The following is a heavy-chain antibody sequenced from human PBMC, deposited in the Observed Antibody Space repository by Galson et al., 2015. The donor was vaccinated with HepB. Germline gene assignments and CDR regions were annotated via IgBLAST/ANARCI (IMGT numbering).Heavy chain of an antibody. CDR1: GFTFSSYS. Sequence: SLRLSCAASGFTFSSYSMNWVHQAPGKGLEWVSSISSSSSYIYYADSVKGRFTISRDNAKNSLYLQMNSLRAEDTAVYYCAGFCSGGSCSTGAFDYWGQGTLVTVSS. CDR2: ISSSSSYI. V-gene: IGHV3-21*01. D-gene: IGHD2-15*01. J-gene: IGHJ4*02. CDR3: AGFCSGGSCSTGAFDY.